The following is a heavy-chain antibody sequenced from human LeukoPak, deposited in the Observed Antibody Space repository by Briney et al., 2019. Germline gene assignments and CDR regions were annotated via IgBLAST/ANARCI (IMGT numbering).Heavy chain of an antibody. D-gene: IGHD4-23*01. CDR1: GGSISSGSYY. CDR3: ARGGNFDWYFDL. Sequence: SETLSLTFTVSGGSISSGSYYWSWIRQPAGKGLEWIGRIYTSGSTNYNPSLKSRVTISVDTSKNQFSLKLSSVTAADTAVYYCARGGNFDWYFDLWGRGTLVTVSS. V-gene: IGHV4-61*02. CDR2: IYTSGST. J-gene: IGHJ2*01.